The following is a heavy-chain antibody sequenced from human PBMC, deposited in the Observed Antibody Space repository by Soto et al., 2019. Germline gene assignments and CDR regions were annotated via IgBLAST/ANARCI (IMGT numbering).Heavy chain of an antibody. CDR3: RRSSRYSTDV. CDR1: GDSIRSSSY. J-gene: IGHJ6*02. D-gene: IGHD6-13*01. Sequence: LTCTVSGDSIRSSSYWGWIRQPPGKGLEWIGSIYSTGNTYYNPSLNSQVTISVDTSKNQFSLNVISVTAADTAVYYCRRSSRYSTDVWGQGTTVTVS. V-gene: IGHV4-39*01. CDR2: IYSTGNT.